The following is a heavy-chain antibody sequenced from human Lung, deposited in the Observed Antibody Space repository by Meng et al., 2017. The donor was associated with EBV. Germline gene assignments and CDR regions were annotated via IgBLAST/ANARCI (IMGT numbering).Heavy chain of an antibody. CDR3: ARGPSGSYYPSFDY. J-gene: IGHJ4*02. D-gene: IGHD1-26*01. Sequence: QVQLQDSCQGLVKPSQTRSLTCTVSGGSISSGGYYWSWIRQHPGKGLEWIGNIYYSGSAYYNPSLKSRVTLSVDTSKNHFSLKLSSVTAADTAVYYCARGPSGSYYPSFDYWGQGTLVTVSS. CDR2: IYYSGSA. V-gene: IGHV4-31*03. CDR1: GGSISSGGYY.